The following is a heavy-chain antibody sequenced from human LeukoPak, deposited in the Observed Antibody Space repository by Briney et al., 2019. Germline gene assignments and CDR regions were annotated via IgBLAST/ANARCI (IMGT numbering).Heavy chain of an antibody. V-gene: IGHV1-2*02. D-gene: IGHD3-22*01. CDR1: GYTFTGYY. Sequence: GASVKVSCKASGYTFTGYYMHWVRQAPGQGLEWMGWINPNSGGTNYAQKFQGRVTMTRDTSISTAYMELSRLRSDDTAVYYCARDWARFYYDSSGYFPVNWFDPWGQGTLVTVSS. J-gene: IGHJ5*02. CDR3: ARDWARFYYDSSGYFPVNWFDP. CDR2: INPNSGGT.